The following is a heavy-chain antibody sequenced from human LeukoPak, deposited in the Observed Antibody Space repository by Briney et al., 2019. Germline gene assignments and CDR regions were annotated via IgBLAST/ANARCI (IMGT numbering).Heavy chain of an antibody. CDR3: ARDLGYSGFDWAP. Sequence: SETLSLTCAVYGGSFSGYYWSWIRQPPGKGLEWIGEINHSGSTNYNPTLKSRITISVDTSKNQFSLNLTSVTAADAAVYYCARDLGYSGFDWAPWGQGTLVTVSS. CDR2: INHSGST. V-gene: IGHV4-34*01. D-gene: IGHD5-12*01. J-gene: IGHJ5*02. CDR1: GGSFSGYY.